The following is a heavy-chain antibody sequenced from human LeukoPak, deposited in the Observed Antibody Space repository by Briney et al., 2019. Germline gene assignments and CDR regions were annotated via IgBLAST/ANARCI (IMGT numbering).Heavy chain of an antibody. CDR2: ISYDGSNK. CDR3: ARGGRKATYSDY. Sequence: GGSLRLSCAASGFTFSSYTMHWVRQPPGKGLEWVAVISYDGSNKYYADSVKGRFTISRDNSKNTLYLQMNSLRAEDTAVYYCARGGRKATYSDYWGQGTLVTVSS. CDR1: GFTFSSYT. J-gene: IGHJ4*02. V-gene: IGHV3-30-3*01. D-gene: IGHD1-1*01.